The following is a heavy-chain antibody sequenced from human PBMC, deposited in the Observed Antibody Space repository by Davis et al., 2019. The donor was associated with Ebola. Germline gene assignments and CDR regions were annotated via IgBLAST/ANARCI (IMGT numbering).Heavy chain of an antibody. CDR2: ISYDGSNK. D-gene: IGHD6-6*01. CDR1: GFTFSSYS. CDR3: ASPYSSSSKGGWDYYYYGMDV. Sequence: PGGSLRLSCAASGFTFSSYSMNWVRQAPGKGLEWVAVISYDGSNKYYADSVKGRFTISRDNSKNTLYLQMNSLRAEDTAVYHCASPYSSSSKGGWDYYYYGMDVWGQGTTVTVSS. V-gene: IGHV3-30*03. J-gene: IGHJ6*02.